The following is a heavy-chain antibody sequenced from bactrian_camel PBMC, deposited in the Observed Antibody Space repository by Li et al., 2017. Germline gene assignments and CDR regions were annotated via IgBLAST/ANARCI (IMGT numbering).Heavy chain of an antibody. CDR1: GSMPSMNC. Sequence: HVQLVESGGGSVQAGGSLRLSCVASGSMPSMNCFGWVRQAPGKEREGVAAVDNGSGGTHYADSVKGRFTISRDNAKNTMYLQMNSLKPEDTAMYYCAAEIPRGDRCYSGSHFGYSGQGTQVTVS. J-gene: IGHJ6*01. CDR3: AAEIPRGDRCYSGSHFGY. V-gene: IGHV3S54*01. D-gene: IGHD1*01. CDR2: VDNGSGGT.